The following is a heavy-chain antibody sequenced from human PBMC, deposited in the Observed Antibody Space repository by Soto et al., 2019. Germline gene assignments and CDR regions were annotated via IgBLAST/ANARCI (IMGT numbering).Heavy chain of an antibody. CDR2: IIPILGIA. D-gene: IGHD2-15*01. CDR3: ARGCSGGSCYYNWFDP. J-gene: IGHJ5*02. Sequence: GASVKVSCKASGGTFSSYTISWVRQAPGQGLEWMGRIIPILGIANYAQKFQGRVTITADKSTSTAYMELSSLRSEDTAVYYCARGCSGGSCYYNWFDPWGQGTLVTV. CDR1: GGTFSSYT. V-gene: IGHV1-69*02.